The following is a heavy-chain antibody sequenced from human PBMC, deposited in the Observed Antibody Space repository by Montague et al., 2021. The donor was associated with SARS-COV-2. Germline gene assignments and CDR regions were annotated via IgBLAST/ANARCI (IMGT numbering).Heavy chain of an antibody. V-gene: IGHV4-34*01. CDR2: IYHSCNT. CDR1: GASFSPYY. D-gene: IGHD3-3*01. Sequence: SETLSLTCAVYGASFSPYYLSWIRQSPGQGLELIWNIYHSCNTNSNPSLSIQGSISIDTSSSQFSLSLTPVTAADAAVYYCARDQTVSEWIWYGMDVWGPGTTVTVSS. CDR3: ARDQTVSEWIWYGMDV. J-gene: IGHJ6*02.